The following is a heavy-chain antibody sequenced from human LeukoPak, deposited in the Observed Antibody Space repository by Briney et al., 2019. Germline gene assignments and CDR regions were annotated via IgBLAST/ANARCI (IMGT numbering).Heavy chain of an antibody. J-gene: IGHJ5*02. CDR2: ISYDGSNK. D-gene: IGHD3-10*01. Sequence: GGSLRLSCAASGFTFSSYAMHWVRQAPGKGLEWVAVISYDGSNKYYADSVKGRFTISRDNSKNTLYLQMNSLRTEDTAVYYCARGDYYGSGSPSNWFDPWGQGTLVTVSS. V-gene: IGHV3-30-3*01. CDR1: GFTFSSYA. CDR3: ARGDYYGSGSPSNWFDP.